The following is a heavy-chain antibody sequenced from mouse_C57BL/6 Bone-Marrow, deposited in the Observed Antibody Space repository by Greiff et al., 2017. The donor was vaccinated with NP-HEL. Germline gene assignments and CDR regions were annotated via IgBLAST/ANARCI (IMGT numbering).Heavy chain of an antibody. V-gene: IGHV1-69*01. Sequence: QVQLQQPGAELVMPGASVKLSCKAYGYTFTSYWMHWVKQRPGQGLEWIGEIDPSDSYTNYNQKFKGKSTLTVDKSSSTAYMQLSSLTSEDSAVYYCARNRYYDFDYWGQGTTLTVSS. CDR3: ARNRYYDFDY. CDR2: IDPSDSYT. J-gene: IGHJ2*01. D-gene: IGHD2-4*01. CDR1: GYTFTSYW.